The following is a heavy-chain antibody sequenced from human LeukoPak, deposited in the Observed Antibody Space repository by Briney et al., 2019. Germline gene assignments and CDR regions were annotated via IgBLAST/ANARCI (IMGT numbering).Heavy chain of an antibody. J-gene: IGHJ2*01. V-gene: IGHV3-30*02. CDR1: GFTFSSYS. D-gene: IGHD5-18*01. Sequence: GGSLRLSCAASGFTFSSYSMNWVRQAPGKGLEWVAFIRYDGSNKYYADSVKGRFTISRDNSKNTLYLQMNSLRAEDTAVYYCAKDTASSWWYFDLWGRGTLVTVSS. CDR2: IRYDGSNK. CDR3: AKDTASSWWYFDL.